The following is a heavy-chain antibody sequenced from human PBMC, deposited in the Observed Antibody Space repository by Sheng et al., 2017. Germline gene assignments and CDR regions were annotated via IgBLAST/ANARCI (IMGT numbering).Heavy chain of an antibody. D-gene: IGHD2-15*01. V-gene: IGHV3-33*01. Sequence: QVQLVESGGGVVQPGRSLRLSCAASGFTFSSYGMHWVRQAPGKGLEWVAVIWYDGSNKYYADSVKGRFTISRDNSKNTLYLQMNSLRAEDTAVYYCARDGNARRGCPTNWFRPRGPGNPGHRLL. CDR1: GFTFSSYG. CDR3: ARDGNARRGCPTNWFRP. J-gene: IGHJ5*02. CDR2: IWYDGSNK.